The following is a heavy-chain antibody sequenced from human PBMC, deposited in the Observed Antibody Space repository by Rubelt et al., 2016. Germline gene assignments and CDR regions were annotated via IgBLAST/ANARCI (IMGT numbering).Heavy chain of an antibody. V-gene: IGHV3-48*04. Sequence: YYADSVKGRFTISRDNAKNSLYLQMDSLRAEDTAVYYCARERAEQMNGMDVWGQGTTVTVSS. CDR3: ARERAEQMNGMDV. J-gene: IGHJ6*02. D-gene: IGHD1/OR15-1a*01.